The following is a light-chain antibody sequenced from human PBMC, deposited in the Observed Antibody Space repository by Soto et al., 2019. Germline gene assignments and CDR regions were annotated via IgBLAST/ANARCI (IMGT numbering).Light chain of an antibody. CDR2: KAS. J-gene: IGKJ1*01. V-gene: IGKV1-5*03. CDR1: QSISTW. CDR3: QQYNSYSPT. Sequence: IVTITCRASQSISTWLAWYQQEPGKAPKLLIHKASSLQSGVPSRFSGSGSGTDFTLTISTLHPDDFATYYCQQYNSYSPTFGQGTKVDSK.